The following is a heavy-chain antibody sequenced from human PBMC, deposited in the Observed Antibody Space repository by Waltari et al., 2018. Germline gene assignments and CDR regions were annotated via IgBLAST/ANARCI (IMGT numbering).Heavy chain of an antibody. V-gene: IGHV3-48*01. CDR3: ARGAGRVATIWFDY. CDR1: GFTFSSYS. CDR2: ISSSSSTI. D-gene: IGHD5-12*01. J-gene: IGHJ4*02. Sequence: EVQPVESGGGLVQPGGSLRLSCAASGFTFSSYSMNWVRQAPGKGLEWVSYISSSSSTIYYADSGKGRCTISRDNAKNSLYLQMNSLRAEDTAVYYCARGAGRVATIWFDYWGQGTLVTVSS.